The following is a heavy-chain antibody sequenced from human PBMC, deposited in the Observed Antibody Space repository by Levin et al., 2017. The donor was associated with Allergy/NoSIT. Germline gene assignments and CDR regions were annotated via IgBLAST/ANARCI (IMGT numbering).Heavy chain of an antibody. CDR1: GFTFSSYG. D-gene: IGHD3-10*01. V-gene: IGHV3-30*18. J-gene: IGHJ4*02. CDR2: ISYDGSNK. CDR3: AKNEGDDGGSGSYIQSAFDY. Sequence: PGGSLRLSCAASGFTFSSYGMHWVRQAPGKGLEWVAVISYDGSNKYYADSVKGRFTISRDNSKNTLYLQMNSLRAEDTAVYYCAKNEGDDGGSGSYIQSAFDYWGQGTLVTVSS.